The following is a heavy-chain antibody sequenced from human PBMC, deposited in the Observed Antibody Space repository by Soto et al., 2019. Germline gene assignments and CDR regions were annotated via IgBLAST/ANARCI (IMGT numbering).Heavy chain of an antibody. CDR3: AGVGYDFWSGYYISNYYYGMDV. J-gene: IGHJ6*02. CDR2: IYHSGST. V-gene: IGHV4-4*02. CDR1: GGSISSSNW. D-gene: IGHD3-3*01. Sequence: QVQLQESGPGLLKPSGTLSLTCAVSGGSISSSNWWSWVRQPPGKGLEWIGEIYHSGSTNYNPSLKRRVTISVDKSKNRFPLKLSSVPAADTAVYYCAGVGYDFWSGYYISNYYYGMDVWGQGTTVTVSS.